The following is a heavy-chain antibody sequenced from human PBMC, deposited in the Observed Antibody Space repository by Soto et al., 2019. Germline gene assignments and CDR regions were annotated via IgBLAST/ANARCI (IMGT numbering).Heavy chain of an antibody. CDR3: AKGQGGLPAERDWFDP. V-gene: IGHV3-23*01. D-gene: IGHD2-2*01. CDR2: ISGSGGST. Sequence: EVQLLESGGGLVQPGGSLRLSCVASGFTFSSYAMSWVRQAPGKGLEWVSVISGSGGSTYYADSVKGRFTISRDNPKNTLYLQINRLRAQDPAVYYCAKGQGGLPAERDWFDPWGQGTLVTVSS. J-gene: IGHJ5*02. CDR1: GFTFSSYA.